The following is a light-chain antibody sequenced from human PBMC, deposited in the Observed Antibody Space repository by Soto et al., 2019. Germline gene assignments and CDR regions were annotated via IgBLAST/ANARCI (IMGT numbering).Light chain of an antibody. CDR2: DDN. Sequence: QSALTQPPSVSAAPGQKVTISCSGSYSNIGNNYLSWYQQLPGTVPKLLIYDDNKRPSGIPDRFSASKSDTSATLDITGLQTGDEAYYYCGTWDVSLSAGVFGGGTKLTVL. V-gene: IGLV1-51*01. CDR3: GTWDVSLSAGV. CDR1: YSNIGNNY. J-gene: IGLJ3*02.